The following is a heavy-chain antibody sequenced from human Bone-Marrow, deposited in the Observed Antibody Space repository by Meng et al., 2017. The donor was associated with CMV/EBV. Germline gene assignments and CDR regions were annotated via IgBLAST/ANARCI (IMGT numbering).Heavy chain of an antibody. J-gene: IGHJ4*02. D-gene: IGHD3-22*01. CDR2: ISYDGSNK. CDR3: ARGPYYYDSSGYLDY. V-gene: IGHV3-30*04. Sequence: GESLEISCAASGFTFSSYAMHWVRQAPGKGLEWVAVISYDGSNKYYADSVKGRFTISRDNSKNTLYLQMNSLRAEDTAVYYCARGPYYYDSSGYLDYWGQGTLVTVSS. CDR1: GFTFSSYA.